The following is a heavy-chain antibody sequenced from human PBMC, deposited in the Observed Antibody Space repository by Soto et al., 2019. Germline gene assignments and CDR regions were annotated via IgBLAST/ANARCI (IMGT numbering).Heavy chain of an antibody. D-gene: IGHD3-3*01. Sequence: EVQLLESGGDLIQPGGSLRLSCAASGFTFSTYAMTWVRQAPGKGLEWVSIISSSGDATYYLDSVKGRFTISRDNSRNTLNLQMHSLRAEDTAVYYCAKNGDFWSWGIDVWGQGTTVTVSS. CDR2: ISSSGDAT. CDR1: GFTFSTYA. CDR3: AKNGDFWSWGIDV. V-gene: IGHV3-23*01. J-gene: IGHJ6*02.